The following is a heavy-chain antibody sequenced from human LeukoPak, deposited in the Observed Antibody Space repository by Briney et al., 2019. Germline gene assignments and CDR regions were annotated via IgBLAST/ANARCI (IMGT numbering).Heavy chain of an antibody. D-gene: IGHD6-19*01. Sequence: SETLSPTCAVYGGSFSGYYWSWIRQPPGKGLEWIGEINHSGSTNYNPSLKSRVTISVDTSKNQFSLKLSSVTAADTAVYYCASRPGAVAGTAFGGDFDYWGQGTLVTVSS. J-gene: IGHJ4*02. CDR3: ASRPGAVAGTAFGGDFDY. CDR2: INHSGST. CDR1: GGSFSGYY. V-gene: IGHV4-34*01.